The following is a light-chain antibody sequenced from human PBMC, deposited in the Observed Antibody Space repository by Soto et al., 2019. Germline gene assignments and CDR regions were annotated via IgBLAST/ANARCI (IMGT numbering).Light chain of an antibody. CDR1: QSISTY. V-gene: IGKV1-39*01. Sequence: DIPMTQSPSSLSASVGDRVTITCRASQSISTYLNWYQQKPGEAPKLLIYAASSLQSGVPSRFSGSGSGPDFTLTISSLQPEDFASYYCQQTYNTPWTFGQGTKVEIK. J-gene: IGKJ1*01. CDR3: QQTYNTPWT. CDR2: AAS.